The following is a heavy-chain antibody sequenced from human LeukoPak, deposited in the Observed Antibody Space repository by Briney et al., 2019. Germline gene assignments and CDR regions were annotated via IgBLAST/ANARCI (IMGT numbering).Heavy chain of an antibody. CDR2: ISWNSGSI. J-gene: IGHJ2*01. D-gene: IGHD6-13*01. Sequence: GRSLRLSCAAFGFTFDDYAMHSARHDPGKGLEWVSSISWNSGSIGYADSVKGRFTLSRDNAKNSLYLQMNSLRAADTALYCCEKSRGSNWPRYFDLWGRGTLITVSS. V-gene: IGHV3-9*01. CDR3: EKSRGSNWPRYFDL. CDR1: GFTFDDYA.